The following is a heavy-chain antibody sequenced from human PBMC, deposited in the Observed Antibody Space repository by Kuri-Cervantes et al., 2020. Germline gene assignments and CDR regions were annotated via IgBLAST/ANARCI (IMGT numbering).Heavy chain of an antibody. J-gene: IGHJ6*03. CDR1: GYTFTSYG. CDR3: ARATNKYYYYYYMDV. V-gene: IGHV1-18*01. D-gene: IGHD2-8*01. CDR2: ISAYNGNT. Sequence: ASVKVSCKASGYTFTSYGISWVRQAPGQGLEWMGWISAYNGNTNYAQKLQGRVTMTTDTSTSTAYMELRSLRSEDTAVYYCARATNKYYYYYYMDVWGKGTTVTVSS.